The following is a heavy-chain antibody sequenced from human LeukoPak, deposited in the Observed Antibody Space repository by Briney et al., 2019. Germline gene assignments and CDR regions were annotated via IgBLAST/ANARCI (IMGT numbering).Heavy chain of an antibody. V-gene: IGHV4-61*02. Sequence: SETLSLTCTVSGGSISSGSYYWSWIRQPAGKGLEWIGRIYTSGSTNYNPSLKSRVTISVDTSKNQFSLKLSSVTAADTAVYYCARDRDCGGDCYSPYYYYYMDVWGKGTTVTVSS. CDR1: GGSISSGSYY. J-gene: IGHJ6*03. D-gene: IGHD2-21*01. CDR3: ARDRDCGGDCYSPYYYYYMDV. CDR2: IYTSGST.